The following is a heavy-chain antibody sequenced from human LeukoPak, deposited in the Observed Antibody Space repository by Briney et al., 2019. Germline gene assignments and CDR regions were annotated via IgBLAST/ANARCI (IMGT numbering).Heavy chain of an antibody. CDR2: IKSDGSAT. V-gene: IGHV3-74*03. D-gene: IGHD3-10*01. Sequence: GGSLRLSCAAYGFTFSTYWMHWVRQAPGKGLVWVSRIKSDGSATTYADFVKGRFTVSRDNAKNTLYLQMSSLRAEDTAMYFCARVGGRGAIGGACWGQGTLVTVSS. J-gene: IGHJ4*02. CDR1: GFTFSTYW. CDR3: ARVGGRGAIGGAC.